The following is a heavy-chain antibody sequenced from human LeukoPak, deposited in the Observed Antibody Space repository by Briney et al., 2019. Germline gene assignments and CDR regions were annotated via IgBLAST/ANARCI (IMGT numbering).Heavy chain of an antibody. J-gene: IGHJ4*02. V-gene: IGHV3-49*04. Sequence: GGSLRLSCTASGFTFGDYAVSWVRQAPGKGLEWVGFIRSKAYGGTTEYAAPVKGRFTISRDDSKSIAYLQMNSLKTEDTAVYYCTRARYSSSSGVYYFDYWGQGTLVTVSS. CDR3: TRARYSSSSGVYYFDY. D-gene: IGHD6-6*01. CDR2: IRSKAYGGTT. CDR1: GFTFGDYA.